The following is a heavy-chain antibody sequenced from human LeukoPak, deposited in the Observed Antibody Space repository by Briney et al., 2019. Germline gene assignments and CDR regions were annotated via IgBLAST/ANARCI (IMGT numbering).Heavy chain of an antibody. V-gene: IGHV3-23*01. CDR2: MSSSDDGR. J-gene: IGHJ4*01. D-gene: IGHD1/OR15-1a*01. Sequence: GGSLRLSCATSGFSFSSYAMSWVRQAPGKGLEWVSAMSSSDDGRYYAASVRGRFTISRDTSRSTLYLQMNSLRVEDTAVYYCATKAREAPEWGQGTLVTVSS. CDR3: ATKAREAPE. CDR1: GFSFSSYA.